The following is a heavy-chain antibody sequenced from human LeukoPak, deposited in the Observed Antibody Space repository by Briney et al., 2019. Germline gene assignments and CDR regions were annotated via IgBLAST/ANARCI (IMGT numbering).Heavy chain of an antibody. V-gene: IGHV4-59*01. CDR3: ARRGVDSSGYYIDY. CDR1: GGSISSYY. D-gene: IGHD3-22*01. CDR2: IYYSGST. J-gene: IGHJ4*02. Sequence: PSETLFLTCTVSGGSISSYYWSSIRQPPGKGLERIGYIYYSGSTNYNPSLKSRVTISVDTSKNQFSLKLSSVPAADTAVYYCARRGVDSSGYYIDYWGQGTLVTVSS.